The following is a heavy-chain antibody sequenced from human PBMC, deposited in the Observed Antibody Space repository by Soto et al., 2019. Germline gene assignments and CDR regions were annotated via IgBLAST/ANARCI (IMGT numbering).Heavy chain of an antibody. CDR3: AKEMRYFDWLFSSYYGMDV. Sequence: PGGSLRLSCAASGFTFSSYGMHWVRQAPGKGLEWVAVISYDGSNKYYADSVKGRFTISRDNSKNTLYLQMNSLRAEDTAVYYCAKEMRYFDWLFSSYYGMDVWGQGTTVTVSS. V-gene: IGHV3-30*18. D-gene: IGHD3-9*01. CDR1: GFTFSSYG. J-gene: IGHJ6*02. CDR2: ISYDGSNK.